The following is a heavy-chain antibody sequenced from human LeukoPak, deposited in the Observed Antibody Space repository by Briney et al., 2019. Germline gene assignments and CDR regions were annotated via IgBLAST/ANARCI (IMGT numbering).Heavy chain of an antibody. J-gene: IGHJ6*02. D-gene: IGHD1-14*01. CDR2: IVVGSGNT. CDR3: AVNHISYYGMDV. CDR1: GFTFTSSA. V-gene: IGHV1-58*02. Sequence: SVKVSCKASGFTFTSSAMQWVRQARGQRLEWIGWIVVGSGNTNYAQKFQEGVTITRDMSTSTAYMELSSLRSEDTAVYYCAVNHISYYGMDVWGQGTTVTVSS.